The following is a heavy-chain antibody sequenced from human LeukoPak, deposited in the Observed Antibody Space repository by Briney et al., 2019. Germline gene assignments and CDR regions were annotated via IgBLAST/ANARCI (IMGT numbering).Heavy chain of an antibody. CDR2: IHTSGNG. CDR3: AREGCSGGSCYPY. V-gene: IGHV4-4*07. J-gene: IGHJ4*02. Sequence: PSETLSLTCTVSSGSMNDYYWSWTRQPAGKGLEFIGRIHTSGNGNYNPSLKSRVTMSVDTSNNQFSLRLSSVTAADTAVYYCAREGCSGGSCYPYWGQGTLVTVSS. D-gene: IGHD2-15*01. CDR1: SGSMNDYY.